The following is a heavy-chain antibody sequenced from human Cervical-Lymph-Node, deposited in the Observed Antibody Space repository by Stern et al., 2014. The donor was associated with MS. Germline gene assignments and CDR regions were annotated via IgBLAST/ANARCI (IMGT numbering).Heavy chain of an antibody. J-gene: IGHJ4*02. CDR3: AREINSGSTQSFDY. Sequence: DQLVESGGGVVQPGRSLRLSCTESGFTFSSYGMHWVRQAPGKGLEWVALIWYDESNKYYADSVKGRFTISRDNSKNTLYQQMNSLRAEDTAVYYCAREINSGSTQSFDYWGQGTLVTVSS. CDR1: GFTFSSYG. D-gene: IGHD3-16*01. V-gene: IGHV3-33*01. CDR2: IWYDESNK.